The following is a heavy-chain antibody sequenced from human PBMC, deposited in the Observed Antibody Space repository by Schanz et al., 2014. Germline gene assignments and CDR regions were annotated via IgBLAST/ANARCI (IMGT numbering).Heavy chain of an antibody. V-gene: IGHV3-21*04. J-gene: IGHJ4*02. CDR1: GFAFSSFA. Sequence: EVQLMESGGGLVKPGGSLRLSCVASGFAFSSFAMTWVRQAPGRGLEWVSSISTSGTYMYIADSLKGRFTISRDNSKSTLYVEMNSLRVEDTAVYYCAKTLFPGGTQTFGNWGRGTLVTVSS. CDR2: ISTSGTYM. D-gene: IGHD2-8*02. CDR3: AKTLFPGGTQTFGN.